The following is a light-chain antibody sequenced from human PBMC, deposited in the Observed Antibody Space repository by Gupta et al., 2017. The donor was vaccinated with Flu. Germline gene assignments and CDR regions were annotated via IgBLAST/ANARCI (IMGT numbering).Light chain of an antibody. CDR3: QQRRNWPPGLT. Sequence: EYLLTPSPATLSLSPRERATLSCSASQSVGTYLAWYQQKPGQAPRLLISDASNRAAGIPARFSGSGSGTDFTLTISSLEPDDFAVYYCQQRRNWPPGLTFGGGTKVEIK. CDR2: DAS. V-gene: IGKV3-11*01. CDR1: QSVGTY. J-gene: IGKJ4*01.